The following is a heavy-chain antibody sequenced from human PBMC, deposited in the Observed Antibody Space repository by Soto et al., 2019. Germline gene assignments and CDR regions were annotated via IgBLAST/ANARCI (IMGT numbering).Heavy chain of an antibody. CDR1: GFTCNSYD. CDR2: ISWNSGSI. D-gene: IGHD6-6*01. V-gene: IGHV3-9*01. Sequence: PGGSLRLSCAASGFTCNSYDMHWVRQAPGKGLEWVSGISWNSGSIGYADSVKGRFTTSRDNAKNSLYLQMNSLRAEDTALYYCAKDQVAARQGRYYYYYGMDVWGQGTTVTVSS. CDR3: AKDQVAARQGRYYYYYGMDV. J-gene: IGHJ6*02.